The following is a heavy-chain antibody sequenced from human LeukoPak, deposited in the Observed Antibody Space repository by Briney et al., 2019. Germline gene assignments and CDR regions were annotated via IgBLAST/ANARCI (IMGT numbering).Heavy chain of an antibody. Sequence: GGSLRFSCAASAFTFSSYGMHWVRQAPGKGLEGVAVISYDGSNKYYADSVKGRFTISRDNSKNTLYLQMNSLRAEDTAVYYCAKRGYSYGLFDYWGQGTLVTVSS. J-gene: IGHJ4*02. V-gene: IGHV3-30*18. CDR2: ISYDGSNK. D-gene: IGHD5-18*01. CDR1: AFTFSSYG. CDR3: AKRGYSYGLFDY.